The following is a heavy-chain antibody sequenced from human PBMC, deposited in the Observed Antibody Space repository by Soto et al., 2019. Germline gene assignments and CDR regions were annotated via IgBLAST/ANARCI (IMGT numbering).Heavy chain of an antibody. CDR1: GFTFSSYS. CDR3: ARDNPNWNDESDYGMDV. J-gene: IGHJ6*02. CDR2: ISSSSSYI. Sequence: EVQLVESGGGLVKPGGSLRLSCAASGFTFSSYSMNWVRQAPGKGLEWVSSISSSSSYIYYADSVKGRFTISRDNAKNSLYLQMNSLSAEDTAVYYCARDNPNWNDESDYGMDVWGQGTTVTVSS. D-gene: IGHD1-1*01. V-gene: IGHV3-21*01.